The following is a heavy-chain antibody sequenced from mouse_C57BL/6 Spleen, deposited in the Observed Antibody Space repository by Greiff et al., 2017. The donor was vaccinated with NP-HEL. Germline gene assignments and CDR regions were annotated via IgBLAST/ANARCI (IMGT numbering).Heavy chain of an antibody. J-gene: IGHJ2*01. V-gene: IGHV1-80*01. CDR1: GYAFSSYW. CDR2: IYPGDGDT. CDR3: ARSAAQVYYFDY. D-gene: IGHD3-2*02. Sequence: VQLQQSGAELVKPGASVKISCKASGYAFSSYWMNWVQQRPGKGLEWIGQIYPGDGDTNYNGKFKGKATLTADKSSSTAYMQLSSLTSEDSAVYFCARSAAQVYYFDYWGQGTTLTVSS.